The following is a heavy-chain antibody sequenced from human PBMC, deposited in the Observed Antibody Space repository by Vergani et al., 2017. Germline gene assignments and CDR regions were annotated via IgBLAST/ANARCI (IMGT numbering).Heavy chain of an antibody. Sequence: QVQLVQSGSELKKPGASVKVSCKASGYTFTSYAMNWVRQAPGQGLEWMGWINTNTGNPTYAQGFTGRFVFSLDTSVSTAYLQISSLKAEDTDVYDCAREISRIYYYDSTWGFGDWGKGTLVTVSS. CDR2: INTNTGNP. J-gene: IGHJ4*02. V-gene: IGHV7-4-1*02. CDR1: GYTFTSYA. CDR3: AREISRIYYYDSTWGFGD. D-gene: IGHD3-22*01.